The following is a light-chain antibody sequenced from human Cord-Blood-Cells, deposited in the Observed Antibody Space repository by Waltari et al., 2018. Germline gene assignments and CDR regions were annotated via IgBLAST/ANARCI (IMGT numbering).Light chain of an antibody. CDR3: QTWGTGIHYV. V-gene: IGLV4-69*01. CDR2: LNSDGSH. Sequence: QLVLTQSPSASASLGASVKLTCTLSSGPSSYAIAWHTQQPEKGPRYLMKLNSDGSHSKGDGIPDRFSGSSSGAERYLTISSLQSEDEADYYCQTWGTGIHYVFGTGTKVTVL. CDR1: SGPSSYA. J-gene: IGLJ1*01.